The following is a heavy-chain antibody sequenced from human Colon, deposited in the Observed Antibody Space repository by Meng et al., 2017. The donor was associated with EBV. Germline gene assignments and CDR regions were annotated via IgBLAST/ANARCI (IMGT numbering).Heavy chain of an antibody. Sequence: QLLLTESGPGLGKPSEPLSLTCTGSGGSISSSSYSCAWIRQPPGKGLEWIGGISYGGSTSYNPSLKSRVTISIDTSKNQFSLSLTSVTAADTAIYYCARGIQIWHEVDYWGQGTLVTVSS. CDR3: ARGIQIWHEVDY. V-gene: IGHV4-39*07. CDR2: ISYGGST. D-gene: IGHD5-18*01. CDR1: GGSISSSSYS. J-gene: IGHJ4*02.